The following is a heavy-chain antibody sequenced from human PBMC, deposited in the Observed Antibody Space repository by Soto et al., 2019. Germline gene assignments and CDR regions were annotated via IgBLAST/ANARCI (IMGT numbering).Heavy chain of an antibody. Sequence: PLETLSLTCTVSGGSVSSGSYYWSWIRQPPGKGLEWIGYIYYSGSTNYNPSLKSRVTISVDTSKNQFSLKLSSVTAEDTAVYYCAKGLATFYYYGMDVWGQGTTVTGLL. CDR2: IYYSGST. CDR3: AKGLATFYYYGMDV. J-gene: IGHJ6*02. V-gene: IGHV4-61*01. D-gene: IGHD3-9*01. CDR1: GGSVSSGSYY.